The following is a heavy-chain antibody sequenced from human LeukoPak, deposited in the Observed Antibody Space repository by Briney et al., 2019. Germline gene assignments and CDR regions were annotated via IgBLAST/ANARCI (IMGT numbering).Heavy chain of an antibody. CDR1: GYSFTSYW. D-gene: IGHD3-22*01. CDR2: IYPGDSDT. V-gene: IGHV5-51*01. J-gene: IGHJ3*02. Sequence: GESLKISWKGSGYSFTSYWIGWVRQMPGKGLEWMGIIYPGDSDTRYSPSFQGQVTISADKSISTAYLQWSSLKASDTAMYYCARPGYHYDSSGYAAFDIWGQGTMVTVSS. CDR3: ARPGYHYDSSGYAAFDI.